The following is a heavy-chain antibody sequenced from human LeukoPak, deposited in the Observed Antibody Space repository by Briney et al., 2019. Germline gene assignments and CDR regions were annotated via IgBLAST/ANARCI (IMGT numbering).Heavy chain of an antibody. D-gene: IGHD2-21*01. CDR1: GGSISSYY. Sequence: SETLSLTCTVSGGSISSYYWSWIRQPPGKGLEWIGYIYYSGSTNYNPSLKSRVTISVDTSKNQFSLKLSSVTAADTAVYYCATNNGDSPYYFDNWGQGNLVTVSS. CDR3: ATNNGDSPYYFDN. CDR2: IYYSGST. V-gene: IGHV4-59*08. J-gene: IGHJ4*02.